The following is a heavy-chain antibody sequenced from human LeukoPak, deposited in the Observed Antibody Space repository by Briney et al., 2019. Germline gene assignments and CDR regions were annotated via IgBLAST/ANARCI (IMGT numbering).Heavy chain of an antibody. V-gene: IGHV1-18*01. CDR3: ARALGSGTNYYYYYMDV. CDR1: GYTFPNYG. Sequence: WASVKVSCKASGYTFPNYGVSWVRQAPGQGLEWMGWISGYNGNTNFAKKVLGRVTMTTDTSTSTAYMELRSLRSDDTAVYYCARALGSGTNYYYYYMDVWGKGTTVTVSS. D-gene: IGHD1-7*01. CDR2: ISGYNGNT. J-gene: IGHJ6*03.